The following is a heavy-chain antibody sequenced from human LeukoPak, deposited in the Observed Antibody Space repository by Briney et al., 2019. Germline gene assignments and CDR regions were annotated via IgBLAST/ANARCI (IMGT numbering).Heavy chain of an antibody. CDR3: ATSRGYDFDY. J-gene: IGHJ4*02. CDR1: GFTFNIYS. CDR2: ISNSSSSI. Sequence: GGSLRLSCAASGFTFNIYSMTWVRQAPGKWLEWVAYISNSSSSIYYADSVRGRFTNSRDNAKNSLYLEMNSLRDEDTAVYYCATSRGYDFDYWGQGTLVTVSS. D-gene: IGHD2-15*01. V-gene: IGHV3-48*02.